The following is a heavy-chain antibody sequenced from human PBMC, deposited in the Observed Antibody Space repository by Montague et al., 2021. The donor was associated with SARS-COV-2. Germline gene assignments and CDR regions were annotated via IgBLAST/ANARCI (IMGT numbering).Heavy chain of an antibody. J-gene: IGHJ4*02. Sequence: SVTVSCKASGYIFTSYSIMWVRQAAGQGLEWMGWMNPDSGSTGYSQKFQGRVTLTRDSSRNTAHMDLRSLTSDDTAVYFCARLSGWYSPDYWGQGTLVTVSS. D-gene: IGHD6-19*01. CDR3: ARLSGWYSPDY. CDR2: MNPDSGST. CDR1: GYIFTSYS. V-gene: IGHV1-8*01.